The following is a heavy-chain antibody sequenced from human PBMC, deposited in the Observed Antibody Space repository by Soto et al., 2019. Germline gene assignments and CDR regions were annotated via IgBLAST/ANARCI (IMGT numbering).Heavy chain of an antibody. J-gene: IGHJ1*01. CDR1: GGTFSSYA. CDR2: ILPIFGTA. D-gene: IGHD3-22*01. Sequence: QVQLVQSGAEVKKPGSSVKVSCKASGGTFSSYAISWVRQAPGQGLEWMGGILPIFGTANYAQKFQGRVTITADESTSTAYMELSSLRSEDTAVYYCARGDSSGYYRAEYFQHWGQGTLVTVSS. V-gene: IGHV1-69*12. CDR3: ARGDSSGYYRAEYFQH.